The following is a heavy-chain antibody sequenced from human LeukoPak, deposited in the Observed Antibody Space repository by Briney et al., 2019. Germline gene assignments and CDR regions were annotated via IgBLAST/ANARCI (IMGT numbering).Heavy chain of an antibody. Sequence: GGSLRLSCAASGFTFGSFAMYWVRQAPGKGLDWVAGIFGSGGSPHYADSVKGRFTISRDNAKNTVYLQINSLRAEDTAVYYCGKTTAGYSSGQKPAWPVDYWGQGTLVTVSS. D-gene: IGHD5-18*01. J-gene: IGHJ4*02. CDR3: GKTTAGYSSGQKPAWPVDY. V-gene: IGHV3-23*01. CDR1: GFTFGSFA. CDR2: IFGSGGSP.